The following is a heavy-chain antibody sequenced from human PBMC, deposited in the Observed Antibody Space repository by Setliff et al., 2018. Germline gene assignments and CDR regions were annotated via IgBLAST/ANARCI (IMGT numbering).Heavy chain of an antibody. CDR2: MHPSGVGT. CDR3: AFEYGTSKRFDP. Sequence: ASVKVSCKTSGYNFITFGISWVRQAPGQGLEWMGIMHPSGVGTSGPQKFQGRVTMTRDTSTSTVYMVLNNLRSEDTALYYCAFEYGTSKRFDPWGQGTLVTVSS. J-gene: IGHJ5*02. CDR1: GYNFITFG. V-gene: IGHV1-46*01. D-gene: IGHD3-10*01.